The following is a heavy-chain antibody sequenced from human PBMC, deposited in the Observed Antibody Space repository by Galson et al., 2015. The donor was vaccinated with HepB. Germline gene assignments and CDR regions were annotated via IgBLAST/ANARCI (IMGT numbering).Heavy chain of an antibody. J-gene: IGHJ2*01. D-gene: IGHD6-6*01. CDR3: AKDVHSSSVWYFDL. CDR2: ISGSDRTT. CDR1: EFTFASYT. Sequence: SLRLSCAGSEFTFASYTMAWVRQAPGKGLEWVSAISGSDRTTYYADFVKGRFTISRDNSKNTLYLEMNSLRAEDTAVYYCAKDVHSSSVWYFDLWGRGTLVSVSS. V-gene: IGHV3-23*01.